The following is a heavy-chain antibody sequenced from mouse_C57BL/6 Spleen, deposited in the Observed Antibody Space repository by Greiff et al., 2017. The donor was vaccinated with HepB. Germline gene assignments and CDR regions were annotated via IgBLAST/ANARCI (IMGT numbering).Heavy chain of an antibody. J-gene: IGHJ4*01. CDR1: GYTFTDYY. V-gene: IGHV1-26*01. Sequence: EVQLQQSGPELVKPGASVKISCKASGYTFTDYYMNWVKQSHGKSLEWIGDIHPNNGGTSYNQKFKGKATLTVDKSSSTAYMELRSLTSEDSAVYYCARDGYYDAMDYWGQGTSVTVSS. D-gene: IGHD2-3*01. CDR3: ARDGYYDAMDY. CDR2: IHPNNGGT.